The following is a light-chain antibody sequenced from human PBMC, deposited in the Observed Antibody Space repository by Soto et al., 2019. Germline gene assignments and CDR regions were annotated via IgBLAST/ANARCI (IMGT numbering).Light chain of an antibody. CDR3: MQALPTLA. Sequence: EIVVTQSPLSLPVTPGEPASISCRSSQSLLHSDGKYYLDWYLQKPGQPPQLLISLASHRASGVSNRLSGSGSGTDFTLKMSRVEAEDVGIYYCMQALPTLAFGGGTTVEIK. J-gene: IGKJ4*01. V-gene: IGKV2-28*01. CDR2: LAS. CDR1: QSLLHSDGKYY.